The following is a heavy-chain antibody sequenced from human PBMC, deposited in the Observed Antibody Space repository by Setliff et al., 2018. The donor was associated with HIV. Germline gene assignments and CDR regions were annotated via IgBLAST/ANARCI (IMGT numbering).Heavy chain of an antibody. V-gene: IGHV4-4*02. Sequence: PSETLSLTCAVSGGSISSSNWWSWVRQPPGKGLEWIGEIYHSGSTNYNPSLKSRVTISADPSKNQFSLKLSSVTAADTAVYYCARGGGYYYYGMDVWGQGTTVTVSS. J-gene: IGHJ6*02. CDR3: ARGGGYYYYGMDV. D-gene: IGHD3-10*01. CDR1: GGSISSSNW. CDR2: IYHSGST.